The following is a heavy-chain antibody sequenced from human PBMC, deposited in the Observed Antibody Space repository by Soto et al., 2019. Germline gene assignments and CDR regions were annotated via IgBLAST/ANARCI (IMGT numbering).Heavy chain of an antibody. CDR1: GFIFSNYW. J-gene: IGHJ4*02. Sequence: LRLSCAASGFIFSNYWMSWVRQAPGKGLEWVANIKQDGNEKYYVDSVKGRFTISRDHTKNSLFLQMNSLRAEDTAVYYCARDDGYDLMGDYWGQGTLVTVSS. D-gene: IGHD5-12*01. CDR3: ARDDGYDLMGDY. V-gene: IGHV3-7*03. CDR2: IKQDGNEK.